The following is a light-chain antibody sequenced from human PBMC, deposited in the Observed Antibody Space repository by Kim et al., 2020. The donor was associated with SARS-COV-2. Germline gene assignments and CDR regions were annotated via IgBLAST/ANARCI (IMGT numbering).Light chain of an antibody. CDR3: QQYGSAPQT. V-gene: IGKV3-20*01. Sequence: DIVLTQSPATLSLSPGERATLSCRASQSVWNTYLAWYQQKPGQAPRLLIYGASRRATDIPDRFSGGGSGTDFTLTISRLEPEDFAVYYCQQYGSAPQTFGQGTKVDIK. CDR1: QSVWNTY. CDR2: GAS. J-gene: IGKJ1*01.